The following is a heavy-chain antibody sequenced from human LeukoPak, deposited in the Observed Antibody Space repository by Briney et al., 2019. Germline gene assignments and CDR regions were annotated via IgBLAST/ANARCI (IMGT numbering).Heavy chain of an antibody. Sequence: GESLMISCKASEYSFTSHWIGWVRQMPGKGLEWMGIIYPGNSNTRYNPSFVRQVTISAANSISTAYLQWSSLNASDTAMYYCARLYSNYGFGSGYFDLWGRGTLVTVSS. D-gene: IGHD4-11*01. J-gene: IGHJ2*01. CDR3: ARLYSNYGFGSGYFDL. V-gene: IGHV5-51*01. CDR1: EYSFTSHW. CDR2: IYPGNSNT.